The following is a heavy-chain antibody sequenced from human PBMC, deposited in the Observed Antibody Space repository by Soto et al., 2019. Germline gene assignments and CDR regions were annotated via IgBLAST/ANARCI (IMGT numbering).Heavy chain of an antibody. CDR3: ARVEGDYYDSSGYLDY. V-gene: IGHV4-39*01. Sequence: SETLSLTCTVSGGSISSSSYYWGWIRQPPGKGLEWIGSIYYSGSTYYNPSLKSRVTISVDTSKNQFPLKLSSVTAADTAVYYCARVEGDYYDSSGYLDYWGQGTLVTVS. D-gene: IGHD3-22*01. J-gene: IGHJ4*02. CDR1: GGSISSSSYY. CDR2: IYYSGST.